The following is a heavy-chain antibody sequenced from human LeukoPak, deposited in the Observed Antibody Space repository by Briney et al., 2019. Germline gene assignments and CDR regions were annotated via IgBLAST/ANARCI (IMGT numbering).Heavy chain of an antibody. D-gene: IGHD3-3*01. Sequence: PGVSLRLSCVASGFTFSSYAMSWVRQTPGKGLEWVSDISGGGGSTDYADSVKGRFTISRDNSKNTLYLQMNSLRAEDTAVYYCAKGPASTIFGVVPFDYWGQGILVTVSS. CDR2: ISGGGGST. CDR3: AKGPASTIFGVVPFDY. V-gene: IGHV3-23*01. CDR1: GFTFSSYA. J-gene: IGHJ4*02.